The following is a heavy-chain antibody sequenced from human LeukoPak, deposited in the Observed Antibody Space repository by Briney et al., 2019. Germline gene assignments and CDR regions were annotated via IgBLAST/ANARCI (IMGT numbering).Heavy chain of an antibody. CDR3: ARAGPYQLPPRPVDY. Sequence: PGGSLRLSYAASGFTFSSYWMSWVRQAPGKRLEWVANINQDGSGEYYVDSVKGRFTISRDNAKNSLYLQMNSLRAEDTAVYYCARAGPYQLPPRPVDYWGQGTLVTVSS. J-gene: IGHJ4*02. D-gene: IGHD2-2*01. CDR2: INQDGSGE. V-gene: IGHV3-7*01. CDR1: GFTFSSYW.